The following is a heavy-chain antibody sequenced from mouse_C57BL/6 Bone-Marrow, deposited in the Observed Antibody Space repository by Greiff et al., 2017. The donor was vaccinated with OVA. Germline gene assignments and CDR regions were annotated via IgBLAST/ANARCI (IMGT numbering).Heavy chain of an antibody. V-gene: IGHV5-4*01. Sequence: VKLVESGGGLVKPGGSLKLSCAASGFTFSSYAMSWVRQTPEKRLEWVATISDGGSYTYYPDNVKGRFTISRDNAKNNLYLQMSHLKSEDTAMYYCARERRNYYAMDYWGQGTSVTVSS. J-gene: IGHJ4*01. CDR2: ISDGGSYT. CDR1: GFTFSSYA. CDR3: ARERRNYYAMDY. D-gene: IGHD2-12*01.